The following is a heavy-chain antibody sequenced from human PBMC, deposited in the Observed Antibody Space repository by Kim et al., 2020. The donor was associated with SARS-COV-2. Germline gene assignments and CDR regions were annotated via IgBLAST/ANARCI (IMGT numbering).Heavy chain of an antibody. D-gene: IGHD6-6*01. CDR3: AKDMEGSSGTFDY. J-gene: IGHJ4*02. Sequence: YTDSGRGRFTISRDNAKNSRYLQRNSLRAEDTALYYCAKDMEGSSGTFDYWGQGTLVTVSS. V-gene: IGHV3-9*01.